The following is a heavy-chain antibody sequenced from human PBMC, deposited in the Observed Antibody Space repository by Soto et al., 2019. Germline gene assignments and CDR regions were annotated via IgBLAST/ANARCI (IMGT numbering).Heavy chain of an antibody. J-gene: IGHJ4*02. Sequence: SETLSLTCTVSGGSFKSGSYSWSWIRQPPGKGLEWIGYVYHTGRTSYNPSLKSRVSISMDTSRNQFSLNLDSVTAADTAVYFCARDFAHFDSWGQGTLVTVSS. V-gene: IGHV4-61*01. D-gene: IGHD3-3*01. CDR1: GGSFKSGSYS. CDR2: VYHTGRT. CDR3: ARDFAHFDS.